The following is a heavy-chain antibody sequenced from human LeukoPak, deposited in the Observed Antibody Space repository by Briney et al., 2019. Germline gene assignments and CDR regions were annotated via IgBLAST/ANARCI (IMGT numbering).Heavy chain of an antibody. J-gene: IGHJ4*02. CDR1: GLTFSDHW. Sequence: PGGSLRLSCAASGLTFSDHWFNWVRQAPGKGLEWVAKMNQDGSEKYYVGSVRGRFTISRDNAKNSVYLQMNSLRAEDTAVYYCARGSAYYYDSSGLDYWGREPWSPSPQ. D-gene: IGHD3-22*01. CDR3: ARGSAYYYDSSGLDY. V-gene: IGHV3-7*01. CDR2: MNQDGSEK.